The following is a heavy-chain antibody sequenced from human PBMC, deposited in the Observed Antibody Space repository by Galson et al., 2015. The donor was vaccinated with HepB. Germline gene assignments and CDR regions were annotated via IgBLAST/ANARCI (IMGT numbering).Heavy chain of an antibody. V-gene: IGHV1-46*01. D-gene: IGHD4-23*01. J-gene: IGHJ4*02. CDR1: GYTFTSYY. CDR2: INPSGGST. CDR3: ARTQGSVVRDDYGGPPAY. Sequence: SVKVSCKASGYTFTSYYMHWVRQAPGQGLEWMGIINPSGGSTSYAQKFQGRVTMTRDTSTSTVYMELSSLRSEDTAVYYCARTQGSVVRDDYGGPPAYWGQGTLVTVSS.